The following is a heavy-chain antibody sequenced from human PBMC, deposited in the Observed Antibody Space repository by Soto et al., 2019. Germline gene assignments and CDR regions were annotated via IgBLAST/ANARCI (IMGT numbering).Heavy chain of an antibody. Sequence: PSETMYPTDAGDGGSFSCYYWSWIRQPPGKGLEWIGEINHSGSTNYNPSLKSRVTISVDTSKNQFSLKLSSVTAADTAVYYCARSYSSSWYYYYGMDVWGQGTTVTVSS. CDR1: GGSFSCYY. CDR3: ARSYSSSWYYYYGMDV. J-gene: IGHJ6*02. CDR2: INHSGST. D-gene: IGHD6-13*01. V-gene: IGHV4-34*01.